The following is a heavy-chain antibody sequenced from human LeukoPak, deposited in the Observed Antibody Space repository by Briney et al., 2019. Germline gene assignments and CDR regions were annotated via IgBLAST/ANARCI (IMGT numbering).Heavy chain of an antibody. D-gene: IGHD3-10*01. V-gene: IGHV3-13*01. Sequence: GGSLRLSCAASGFTFSSYDMHWVCHATGKGLEWVSAIGTAGDTYYPGSVKGRFTISRENAKNSLYLQMNSLRAGDTAVYYCARGWFGKYFDYWGQGTLVTVSS. J-gene: IGHJ4*02. CDR3: ARGWFGKYFDY. CDR2: IGTAGDT. CDR1: GFTFSSYD.